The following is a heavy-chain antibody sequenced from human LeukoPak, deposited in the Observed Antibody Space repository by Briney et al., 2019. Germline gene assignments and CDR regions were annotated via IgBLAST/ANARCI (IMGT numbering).Heavy chain of an antibody. CDR2: FTRIGTI. CDR3: AGIYGDYSDFDY. Sequence: SETLSLTCAVYGGSFSDYFWSWIRQPPGKGLEWIGEFTRIGTINYNPSLKSRITISADTSKNQFSLKLSSVTAADTAVYYCAGIYGDYSDFDYWGQGTLVTVSS. D-gene: IGHD4-17*01. CDR1: GGSFSDYF. V-gene: IGHV4-34*01. J-gene: IGHJ4*02.